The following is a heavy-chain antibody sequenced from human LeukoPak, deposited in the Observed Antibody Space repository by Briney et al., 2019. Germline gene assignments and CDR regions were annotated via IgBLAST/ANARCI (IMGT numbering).Heavy chain of an antibody. Sequence: SVKVSCKASGGTFSSHTISWVRQAPGQGLEWMGRIIPILGIANYAQKFQGRVTITADKSTSTAYMELSSLRSEDTAVYYCARDWNYYDSSGYPHDWGQGTLVTVSS. J-gene: IGHJ4*02. D-gene: IGHD3-22*01. V-gene: IGHV1-69*04. CDR3: ARDWNYYDSSGYPHD. CDR2: IIPILGIA. CDR1: GGTFSSHT.